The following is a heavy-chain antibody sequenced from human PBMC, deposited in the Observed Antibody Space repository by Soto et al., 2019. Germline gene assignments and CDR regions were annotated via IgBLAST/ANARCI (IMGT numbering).Heavy chain of an antibody. CDR3: AREGPEGYDFWSGYSHTPDPTGGYFDY. Sequence: GASVKVSCKASGYTFTSYYMHWVRQAPGQGLEWMGIINPSGGSTSYAQKFQGRVTMTRDTSTSTVYMELSSLRSEDTAVYYCAREGPEGYDFWSGYSHTPDPTGGYFDYWGQGTLVTVSS. V-gene: IGHV1-46*01. J-gene: IGHJ4*02. CDR1: GYTFTSYY. CDR2: INPSGGST. D-gene: IGHD3-3*01.